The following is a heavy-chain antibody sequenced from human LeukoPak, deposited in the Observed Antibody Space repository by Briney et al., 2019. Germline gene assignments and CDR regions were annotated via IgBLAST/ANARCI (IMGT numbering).Heavy chain of an antibody. CDR2: IIPMFGTT. D-gene: IGHD3/OR15-3a*01. CDR3: ARDQRTDFSDLGHWFDP. Sequence: ASAKVSCKTSGGTFSSYGISWVRQAPGQGLEWMGAIIPMFGTTNYAQKFQGRVTITTDESTSTAYMELSSLRSEDTAVYYCARDQRTDFSDLGHWFDPWGQGTLVTVSS. V-gene: IGHV1-69*05. J-gene: IGHJ5*02. CDR1: GGTFSSYG.